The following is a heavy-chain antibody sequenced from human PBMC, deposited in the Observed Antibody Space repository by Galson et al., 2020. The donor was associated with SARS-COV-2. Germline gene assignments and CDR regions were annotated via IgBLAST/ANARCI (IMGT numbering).Heavy chain of an antibody. V-gene: IGHV3-33*06. CDR2: IWYVGSYK. CDR1: GFTFTNYG. D-gene: IGHD3-3*01. CDR3: AKGSGIFALEQYYMDV. J-gene: IGHJ6*03. Sequence: GGSLRLSCAASGFTFTNYGMHWVRQAPGKGLEWVAIIWYVGSYKYYADSVKGRFTISRDNSKNTLYLQMNSLRAEDTAVYYCAKGSGIFALEQYYMDVWGKGTTVTVSS.